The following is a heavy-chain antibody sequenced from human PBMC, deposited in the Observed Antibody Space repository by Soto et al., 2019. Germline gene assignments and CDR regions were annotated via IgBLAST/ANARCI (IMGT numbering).Heavy chain of an antibody. CDR2: IGTAGDT. CDR3: ARGAYCSGGSCYSDAFDI. V-gene: IGHV3-13*01. CDR1: GFTFSSYD. D-gene: IGHD2-15*01. Sequence: EVQLVESGGGLVQPGGSLRLSCAASGFTFSSYDMHWVRQATGKGLEWVSAIGTAGDTYYPGSVKGRFTISRENAKNSLYLQMNSLRAGDTAVYYCARGAYCSGGSCYSDAFDILGQGTMVTVSS. J-gene: IGHJ3*02.